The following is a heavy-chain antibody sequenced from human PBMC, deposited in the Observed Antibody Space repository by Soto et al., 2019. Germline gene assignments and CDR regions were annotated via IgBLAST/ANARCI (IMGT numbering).Heavy chain of an antibody. D-gene: IGHD6-19*01. V-gene: IGHV1-46*03. CDR3: ARESQSSGWSWFDY. CDR1: GYTFTNYY. Sequence: QVQLVQSGAEVKKPGASVKVSCKASGYTFTNYYIHWVRQAPGQGLEWMGMINPSGGSTSYTRRFPGRVTLTRATSTSTVYMELSSLRSEDTAVYYCARESQSSGWSWFDYWGQGTLVTVSS. CDR2: INPSGGST. J-gene: IGHJ4*02.